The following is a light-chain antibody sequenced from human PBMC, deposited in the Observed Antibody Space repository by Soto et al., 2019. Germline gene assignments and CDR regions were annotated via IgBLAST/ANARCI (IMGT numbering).Light chain of an antibody. CDR1: SSNLGSNY. CDR3: ATWDDSLSGVV. Sequence: QSVLTQPPSASGTPGQRITISCSGSSSNLGSNYVFWYQQLPGAAPKLLIYNNNQRPSGVPDRFSGSKSGTAASLAISGFRSEDEADYYCATWDDSLSGVVFGGGTKLTVL. J-gene: IGLJ2*01. V-gene: IGLV1-47*02. CDR2: NNN.